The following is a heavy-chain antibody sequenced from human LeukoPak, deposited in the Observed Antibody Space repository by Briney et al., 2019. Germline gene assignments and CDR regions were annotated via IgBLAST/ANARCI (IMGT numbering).Heavy chain of an antibody. CDR3: ARAVRAHPPANF. D-gene: IGHD3-3*01. Sequence: PGGSLRPSCAASGFTFSSYAMSWVRQAPGKGLEWVSGITDSGGSTFYVDSVKGRSSISRDNAKNTLYLHMNSLRAEDTGVYYCARAVRAHPPANFWGQGTLVTVSS. CDR2: ITDSGGST. V-gene: IGHV3-23*01. CDR1: GFTFSSYA. J-gene: IGHJ4*02.